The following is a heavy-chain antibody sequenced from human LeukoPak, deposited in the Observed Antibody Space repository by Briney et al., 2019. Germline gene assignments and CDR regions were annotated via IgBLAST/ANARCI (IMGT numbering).Heavy chain of an antibody. CDR1: GFTFSGYG. V-gene: IGHV3-64*01. CDR2: ISSTGTYT. Sequence: GGSLRLSCVGSGFTFSGYGIYWVRQAPGKGLEHVSAISSTGTYTYYANSVRGRFTISRDNSKNTLYLQMDSLRAEDMAVYYCARGPTVTSFNAFDMWGQGTMVTVSS. CDR3: ARGPTVTSFNAFDM. D-gene: IGHD4-17*01. J-gene: IGHJ3*02.